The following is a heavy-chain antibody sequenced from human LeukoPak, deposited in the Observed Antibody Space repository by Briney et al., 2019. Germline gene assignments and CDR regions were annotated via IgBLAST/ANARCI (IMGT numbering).Heavy chain of an antibody. D-gene: IGHD3-10*01. J-gene: IGHJ6*03. V-gene: IGHV3-21*01. Sequence: GGSLRLSCAAPGFTFSSYSMNWVRQAPGKGLEWVSSISSSSSYIYYADSVKGRFTISRDNAKSSLYLQMNSLRAEDTAVYYCARDINYYYYYMDVWGKGTTVTVSS. CDR3: ARDINYYYYYMDV. CDR1: GFTFSSYS. CDR2: ISSSSSYI.